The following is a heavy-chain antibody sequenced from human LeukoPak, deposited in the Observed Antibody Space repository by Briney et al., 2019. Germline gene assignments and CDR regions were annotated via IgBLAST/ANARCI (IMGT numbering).Heavy chain of an antibody. Sequence: PGGTLRLSCAASGFTFSSYGMSWVRQAPGKGLEWVSAISGSGGSTYYADSVKGRFTISRDNSKNTLYLQMNSLRAEDTAVYYCAKDRYFDWLDSDYFDYWGQGTLVTVSS. D-gene: IGHD3-9*01. J-gene: IGHJ4*02. CDR1: GFTFSSYG. V-gene: IGHV3-23*01. CDR3: AKDRYFDWLDSDYFDY. CDR2: ISGSGGST.